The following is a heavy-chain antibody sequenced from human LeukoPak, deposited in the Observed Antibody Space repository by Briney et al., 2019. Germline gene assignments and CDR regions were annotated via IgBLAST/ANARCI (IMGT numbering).Heavy chain of an antibody. CDR3: ARHGLGGYYLDY. Sequence: SETLSLTCAVYGGSFSGYYWGWIRQPPGKGLEWIGSLYYSGSTYYNPSLKSRVTISVDTSKNQLSLKLSSVTAADTAVYYCARHGLGGYYLDYWGQGTLVTISS. CDR1: GGSFSGYY. CDR2: LYYSGST. V-gene: IGHV4-39*01. D-gene: IGHD3-22*01. J-gene: IGHJ4*02.